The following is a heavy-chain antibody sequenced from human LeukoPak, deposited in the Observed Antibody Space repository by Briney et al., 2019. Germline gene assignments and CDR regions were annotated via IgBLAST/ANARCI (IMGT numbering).Heavy chain of an antibody. CDR1: GITFPNYA. D-gene: IGHD6-13*01. CDR3: ARASGYSSIRSVFSNVDY. Sequence: ASVKVSCKTSGITFPNYAITWLRQAPGQGLECLGGIIPVFRSANYRQKFQGRVTITTDESTSTVYMELRSLRSDDTAVYYCARASGYSSIRSVFSNVDYWGQGTLVTVSS. J-gene: IGHJ4*02. V-gene: IGHV1-69*05. CDR2: IIPVFRSA.